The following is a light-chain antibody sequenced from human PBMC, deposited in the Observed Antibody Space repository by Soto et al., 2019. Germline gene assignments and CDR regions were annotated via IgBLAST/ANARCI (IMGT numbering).Light chain of an antibody. V-gene: IGKV3-15*01. Sequence: EIVMTQTPATLSVSPGERANLSCRASQSVSSNLAWYQQKPGQAPRLLIYGASTRATGIPARFSGSVSGTEFTLTISSLQSDDFALYYCQQYNNWPPLTFGGRTKVEIK. CDR3: QQYNNWPPLT. J-gene: IGKJ4*01. CDR1: QSVSSN. CDR2: GAS.